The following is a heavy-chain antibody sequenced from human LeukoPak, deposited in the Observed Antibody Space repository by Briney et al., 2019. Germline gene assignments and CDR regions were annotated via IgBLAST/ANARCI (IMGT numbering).Heavy chain of an antibody. J-gene: IGHJ4*02. Sequence: SQTLSLTCAISGDSVSGNSAAWNWIRQSPSRGLEWLGRTYYMSKCYNAYAASVKSRVTMSVDASKNQFSLKLSSVTAADTAVYYCARVSLNYFDYWGQGTLVTVSS. CDR1: GDSVSGNSAA. CDR3: ARVSLNYFDY. CDR2: TYYMSKCYN. V-gene: IGHV6-1*01.